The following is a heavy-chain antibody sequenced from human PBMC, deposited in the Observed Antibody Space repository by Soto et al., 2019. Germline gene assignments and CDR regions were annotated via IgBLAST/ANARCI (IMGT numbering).Heavy chain of an antibody. Sequence: QVQLVQSGAEVKKPGASVKVSCKASGYTFTGYYMHWVRQAPGQGLEWMGWINPNSGGTNYAQKFQGWVTMTRDTSISTAYMELSRLRSDATAVYYCARARSYGDYRPPKYYFDYWGQGTLVTVSS. CDR2: INPNSGGT. V-gene: IGHV1-2*04. D-gene: IGHD4-17*01. CDR3: ARARSYGDYRPPKYYFDY. J-gene: IGHJ4*02. CDR1: GYTFTGYY.